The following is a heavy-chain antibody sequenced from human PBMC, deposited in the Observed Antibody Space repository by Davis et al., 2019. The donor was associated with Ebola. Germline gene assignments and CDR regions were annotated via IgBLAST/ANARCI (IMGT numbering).Heavy chain of an antibody. CDR3: ARVSYYDSSGYYYLRAFDI. CDR1: GFTVSSNY. Sequence: PGGSLRLSCAASGFTVSSNYMSWVRQAPGKGLEWVSVIYSGGSTYYADSVKGRFTISRHNSKNTLYLQMNSLRAEDTAVYYCARVSYYDSSGYYYLRAFDIWGQGTMVTVSS. V-gene: IGHV3-53*04. J-gene: IGHJ3*02. CDR2: IYSGGST. D-gene: IGHD3-22*01.